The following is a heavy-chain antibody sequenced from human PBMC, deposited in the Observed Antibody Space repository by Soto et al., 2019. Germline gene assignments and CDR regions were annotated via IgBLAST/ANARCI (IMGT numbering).Heavy chain of an antibody. CDR1: GGSISSGNYY. V-gene: IGHV4-30-4*01. CDR2: ISYSGST. J-gene: IGHJ4*02. CDR3: ATMGTPATGLYYFDY. Sequence: QVQLQESGPGLVKPSQTLSLTCTVSGGSISSGNYYWSWIRQPPGKGLEWIGFISYSGSTYYNASLKSRVTISGDTSKNQFSLNLSFVTAADTAVYYCATMGTPATGLYYFDYWGQGTLVTVSS. D-gene: IGHD1-7*01.